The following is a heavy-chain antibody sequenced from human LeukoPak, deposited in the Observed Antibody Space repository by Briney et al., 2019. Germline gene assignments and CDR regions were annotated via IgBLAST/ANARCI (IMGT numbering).Heavy chain of an antibody. V-gene: IGHV3-21*01. CDR1: GFTFSSYS. J-gene: IGHJ4*02. CDR3: ARDQSDYDILTGCFDY. Sequence: TGGSLRLSCAASGFTFSSYSMNWVRQAPGKGLEWVSSISSSGSYIYYADSVKGRFTISRDNAKNSLYLQMNSLRAEDTAVYYCARDQSDYDILTGCFDYWGQGTLVTVSS. D-gene: IGHD3-9*01. CDR2: ISSSGSYI.